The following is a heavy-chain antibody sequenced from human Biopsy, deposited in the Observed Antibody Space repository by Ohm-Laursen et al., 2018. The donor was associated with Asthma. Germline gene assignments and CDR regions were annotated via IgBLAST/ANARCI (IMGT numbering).Heavy chain of an antibody. Sequence: SQTLSLTCAVSGDSINSGGFSWDWVPQPPGKGPGWIVSLFSTGNPYYNPSLKSRVTISVDRSKRQFSLKVNSVTAADTAVYYCARMITMIQAANYYSYAMDVWGQGTTVTVSS. CDR3: ARMITMIQAANYYSYAMDV. J-gene: IGHJ6*02. CDR1: GDSINSGGFS. D-gene: IGHD3-22*01. V-gene: IGHV4-30-2*01. CDR2: LFSTGNP.